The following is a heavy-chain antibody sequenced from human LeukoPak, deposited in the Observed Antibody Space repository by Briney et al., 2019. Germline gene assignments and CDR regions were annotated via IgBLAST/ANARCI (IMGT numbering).Heavy chain of an antibody. CDR3: ARGRVYRGGGIDC. CDR2: IYYSGST. D-gene: IGHD5/OR15-5a*01. CDR1: GGSISGYY. J-gene: IGHJ4*02. V-gene: IGHV4-59*01. Sequence: SETLSLTCTVSGGSISGYYWSWIRQPPGKGLEWIGYIYYSGSTNYNPSLKSLVTISVDTSKNQFSLKVNSVTAADTAVYYCARGRVYRGGGIDCWGQGTLVTVSS.